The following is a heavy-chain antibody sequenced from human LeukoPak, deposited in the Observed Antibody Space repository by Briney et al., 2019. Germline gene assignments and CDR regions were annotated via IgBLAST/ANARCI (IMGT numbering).Heavy chain of an antibody. Sequence: ASVKISCKASGYTFTSYDINWVRQATGQGLEWMGWMNPNSGNTGYAQKFQGRVTITRNTSISTAYMELSSLRSEDTAVYYCARHYYDSSGYYFSDPWGQGTLVTVSS. CDR2: MNPNSGNT. CDR3: ARHYYDSSGYYFSDP. V-gene: IGHV1-8*03. D-gene: IGHD3-22*01. CDR1: GYTFTSYD. J-gene: IGHJ5*02.